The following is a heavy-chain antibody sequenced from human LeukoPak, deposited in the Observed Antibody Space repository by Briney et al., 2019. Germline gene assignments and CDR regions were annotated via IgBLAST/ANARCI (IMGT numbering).Heavy chain of an antibody. Sequence: SETLSLTCTVSGGSISSYYWSWIRQPPGKGLEWIGYIYYSGSTNYNPSLKSRVTISVDTSKNQFSLKLSSVTAADTAVYYCARGPYYYDSSNALDIWGQGTMVTVSS. J-gene: IGHJ3*02. CDR2: IYYSGST. D-gene: IGHD3-22*01. CDR1: GGSISSYY. V-gene: IGHV4-59*01. CDR3: ARGPYYYDSSNALDI.